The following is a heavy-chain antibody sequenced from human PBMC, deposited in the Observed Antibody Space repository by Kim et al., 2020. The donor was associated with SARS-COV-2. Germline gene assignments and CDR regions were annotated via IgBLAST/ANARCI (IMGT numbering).Heavy chain of an antibody. CDR2: ISGSTNTI. Sequence: GGSLRLSCAASGFTFSDYYMSWIRQAPGKGLEWVSYISGSTNTIYYADSVKGRFTISRDNANNSLYLQMNSLRAEDTAVYYCARDWGYSYGTNWGQGTLVPVSS. D-gene: IGHD5-18*01. CDR3: ARDWGYSYGTN. CDR1: GFTFSDYY. J-gene: IGHJ4*02. V-gene: IGHV3-11*01.